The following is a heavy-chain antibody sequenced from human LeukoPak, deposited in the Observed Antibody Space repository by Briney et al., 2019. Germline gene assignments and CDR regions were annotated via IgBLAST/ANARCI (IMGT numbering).Heavy chain of an antibody. CDR1: GGSISSSSYY. Sequence: SETLSLTCTVSGGSISSSSYYWSWIRQPPGKGLEWIGEINHSGSTNYNPSLKSRITISVNTSKNQFSLKLTSVTAADTAVYYCARRSYASGHFDYWGQGTLVTVSS. CDR2: INHSGST. J-gene: IGHJ4*02. CDR3: ARRSYASGHFDY. V-gene: IGHV4-39*07. D-gene: IGHD3-10*01.